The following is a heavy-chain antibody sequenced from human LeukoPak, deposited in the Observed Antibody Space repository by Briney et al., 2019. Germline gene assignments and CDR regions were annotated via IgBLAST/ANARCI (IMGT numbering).Heavy chain of an antibody. Sequence: PGGSLRLSCAASGFTFSSYEMNWVRQAPGKGLEWVSAMSSSDDGRYYAASVRGRFTISRDTSRSTLYLQMNSLRAEDAAVYYCAKAPVTSCRGAFCYPFDYWGQGTLVTVPS. CDR2: MSSSDDGR. CDR3: AKAPVTSCRGAFCYPFDY. D-gene: IGHD2-15*01. J-gene: IGHJ4*02. CDR1: GFTFSSYE. V-gene: IGHV3-23*01.